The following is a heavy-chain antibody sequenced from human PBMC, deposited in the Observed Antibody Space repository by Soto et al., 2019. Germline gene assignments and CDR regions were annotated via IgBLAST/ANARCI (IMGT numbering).Heavy chain of an antibody. J-gene: IGHJ4*02. CDR3: ARDHGPYSRSWYSFDY. Sequence: QVQLVESGGGVVQPGRSLRLSCAASGFTFSSYGMHWVRQAPGKGLEWVAVIWYDGSNKYYADSVKGRFTISRDNSKNPLYLQMNRLRAEDTAVYYCARDHGPYSRSWYSFDYWGQGTLVTVSS. CDR1: GFTFSSYG. D-gene: IGHD6-13*01. CDR2: IWYDGSNK. V-gene: IGHV3-33*01.